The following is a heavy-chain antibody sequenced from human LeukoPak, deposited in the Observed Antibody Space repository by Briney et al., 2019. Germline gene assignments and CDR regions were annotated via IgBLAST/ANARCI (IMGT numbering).Heavy chain of an antibody. V-gene: IGHV4-34*01. J-gene: IGHJ4*02. D-gene: IGHD1-26*01. CDR2: INHSGST. Sequence: GSLRLSCVASGFTFGKYWMSWVRQPPGKGLEWIGEINHSGSTNYNPSLKSRVTISVDTSKNQFSLKLSSVTAADTAVYYCARGSRSGSYYKSPFDYWGQGTLVTVSS. CDR1: GFTFGKYW. CDR3: ARGSRSGSYYKSPFDY.